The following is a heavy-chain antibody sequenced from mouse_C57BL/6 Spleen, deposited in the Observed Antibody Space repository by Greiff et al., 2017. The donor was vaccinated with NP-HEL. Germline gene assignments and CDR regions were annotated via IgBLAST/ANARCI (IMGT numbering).Heavy chain of an antibody. CDR3: ARERGNYPYD. J-gene: IGHJ1*03. CDR2: INPSSGYT. D-gene: IGHD2-1*01. V-gene: IGHV1-7*01. CDR1: GYTFTSYW. Sequence: VQLQQSGAELAKPGASVKLSCKASGYTFTSYWMHWVKQRPGQGLEWIGYINPSSGYTKYNQKFKDKATLTADKSYSTAYMQLSSLTYEDSGDYYSARERGNYPYDWGTGTTVTVSS.